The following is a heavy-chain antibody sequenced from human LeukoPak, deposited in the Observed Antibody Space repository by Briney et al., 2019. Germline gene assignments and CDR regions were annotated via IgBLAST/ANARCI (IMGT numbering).Heavy chain of an antibody. CDR3: ARALIRGYSYGYVGY. J-gene: IGHJ4*02. CDR2: INAGNGNT. Sequence: ASVKVSCKASGHTFTSYAMHWVRQAPGQRLEWMGWINAGNGNTKYSQKFQGRVTITRDTSASTAYMELSSLRSEDTAVYYCARALIRGYSYGYVGYWGQGTLVTVSS. CDR1: GHTFTSYA. V-gene: IGHV1-3*01. D-gene: IGHD5-18*01.